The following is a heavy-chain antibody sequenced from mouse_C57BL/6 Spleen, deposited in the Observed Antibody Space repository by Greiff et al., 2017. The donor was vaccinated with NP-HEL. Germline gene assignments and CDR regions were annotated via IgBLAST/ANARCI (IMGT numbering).Heavy chain of an antibody. V-gene: IGHV1-52*01. D-gene: IGHD2-5*01. CDR2: IDPSDSET. Sequence: QVQLKQPGAELVRPGSSVKLSCKASGYTFTSYWMHWVKQRPIQGLEWIGNIDPSDSETHYNQKFKDKATLTVDKSSSTAYMQLSSLTSEDSAVYYCARAIVTTPYYAMDYWGQGTSVTVSS. J-gene: IGHJ4*01. CDR3: ARAIVTTPYYAMDY. CDR1: GYTFTSYW.